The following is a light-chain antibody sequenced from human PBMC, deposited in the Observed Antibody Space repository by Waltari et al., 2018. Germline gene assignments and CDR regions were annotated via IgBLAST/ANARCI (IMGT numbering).Light chain of an antibody. V-gene: IGLV2-23*02. Sequence: QSALTQPASVSGSPGQSHTIPCPGTSSDVGFYNLVPWYQQHPGKAPELVVYEVISRPSGVSNRFSGSKSGNTASLTISGLQAEDEADYYCCSYAGRNIWVFGGGTKLTVL. CDR3: CSYAGRNIWV. CDR1: SSDVGFYNL. J-gene: IGLJ3*02. CDR2: EVI.